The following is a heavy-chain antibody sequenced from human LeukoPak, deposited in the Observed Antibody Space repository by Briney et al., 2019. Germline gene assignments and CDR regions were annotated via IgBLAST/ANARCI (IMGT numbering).Heavy chain of an antibody. D-gene: IGHD2-2*01. CDR1: GFTFSSYS. Sequence: GGSLRLSCAASGFTFSSYSMNWVRQAPGKGLEWVSSISSSSSYIYYADSVKGRFTISRDNAKNSLYLQMNSLRAEDTAVYYCAREGVGYCSSTSCVDAFDIWGQGTMVTVSS. J-gene: IGHJ3*02. CDR3: AREGVGYCSSTSCVDAFDI. V-gene: IGHV3-21*01. CDR2: ISSSSSYI.